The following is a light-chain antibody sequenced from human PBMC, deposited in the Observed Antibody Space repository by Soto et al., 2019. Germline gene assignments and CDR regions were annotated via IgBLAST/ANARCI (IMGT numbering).Light chain of an antibody. V-gene: IGKV1-33*01. CDR2: DAS. CDR1: QGISNY. Sequence: DLQMTQSPSPLSASVGDRVTITCQASQGISNYLNWYQQKPGKAPKLLIYDASNLEAGVPSRFSGSGSGTDFTFSISSLQPEDIATYFCQQYNNLPYTFGLGTKLEIK. J-gene: IGKJ2*01. CDR3: QQYNNLPYT.